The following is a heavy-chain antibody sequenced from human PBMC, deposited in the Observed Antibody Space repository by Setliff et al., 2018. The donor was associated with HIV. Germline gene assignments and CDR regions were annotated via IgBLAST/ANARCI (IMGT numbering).Heavy chain of an antibody. CDR1: GFTFSNYG. CDR3: VNRAWLES. CDR2: ISESG. Sequence: GGSLRLSCAAFGFTFSNYGMHWVRQAPGKGLEWVSVISESGYSADSVKGRFTISRDNSKNMLYLQMNSLTTEDTAVYYCVNRAWLESWGQGTLVTVSS. J-gene: IGHJ4*02. V-gene: IGHV3-23*01.